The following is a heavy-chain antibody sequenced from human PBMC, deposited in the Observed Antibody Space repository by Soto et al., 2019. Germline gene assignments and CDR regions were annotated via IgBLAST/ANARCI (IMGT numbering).Heavy chain of an antibody. J-gene: IGHJ4*02. CDR1: GFAFSIYA. V-gene: IGHV3-30-3*01. CDR2: MSHDGSNR. Sequence: QVLLVEAGGGVVQPGRSLRLSCAGSGFAFSIYAIHWVRQAPGKGLEWVAVMSHDGSNRYYADAVKGRFTISRDNSKSTVYLEMNSPRAEDTAVYFCARSSGVPTPDFDYWGQGTLVTVSS. CDR3: ARSSGVPTPDFDY. D-gene: IGHD3-10*01.